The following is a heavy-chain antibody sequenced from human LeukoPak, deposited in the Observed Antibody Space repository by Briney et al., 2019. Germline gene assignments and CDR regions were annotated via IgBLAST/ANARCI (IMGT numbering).Heavy chain of an antibody. V-gene: IGHV1-69*05. CDR2: FIPIFGTA. CDR3: ARDLAGIAAAGNYYYYYMDV. Sequence: GASVKVSCKASGGTFSSYAISWVRQAPGQGLEWMGGFIPIFGTANYAQKFQGRVTITTDESTSTAYMELSSLRSEDTAVYYCARDLAGIAAAGNYYYYYMDVWGKGTTVTVSS. CDR1: GGTFSSYA. J-gene: IGHJ6*03. D-gene: IGHD6-13*01.